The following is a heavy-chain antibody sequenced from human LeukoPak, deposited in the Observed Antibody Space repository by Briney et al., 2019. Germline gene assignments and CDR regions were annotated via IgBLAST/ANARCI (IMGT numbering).Heavy chain of an antibody. V-gene: IGHV3-73*01. CDR1: GFTFSGST. D-gene: IGHD4-11*01. CDR2: IRSKADSYAT. Sequence: PGGSLRLSCAASGFTFSGSTMHWVRQASGQGLEWVGHIRSKADSYATVYAASVKDRFTISRDDSKSTTYLQMSSLKTEDTAVYYCTAPTTVDYWGQGTLVTVSS. CDR3: TAPTTVDY. J-gene: IGHJ4*02.